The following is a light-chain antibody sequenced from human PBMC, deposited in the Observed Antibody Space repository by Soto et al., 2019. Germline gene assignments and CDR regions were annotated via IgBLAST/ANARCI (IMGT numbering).Light chain of an antibody. CDR2: WAF. J-gene: IGKJ4*01. V-gene: IGKV4-1*01. CDR3: QQYYSTPLT. CDR1: QSVLYSSNNKNY. Sequence: DFVMTQSPDSLAVSLGERAAINCKSSQSVLYSSNNKNYLAWYQQKPGQPPRLLIYWAFTRESGVPDRFSGSGSGTDFTLTISSLQAEDVAVYYCQQYYSTPLTFGGGTKVEIK.